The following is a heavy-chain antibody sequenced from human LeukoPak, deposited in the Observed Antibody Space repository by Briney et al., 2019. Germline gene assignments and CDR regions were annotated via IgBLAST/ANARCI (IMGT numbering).Heavy chain of an antibody. D-gene: IGHD2-2*01. V-gene: IGHV1-2*06. J-gene: IGHJ4*02. CDR1: GYTFTGYH. CDR2: INPNSGDT. CDR3: ARDYCSSTSCLFDY. Sequence: GASVKVSCKASGYTFTGYHMHWVRQAPGQGLEWMGRINPNSGDTNYAQKFQGRVTMTRDTSISTAYVELSRLRSDDMAVYYCARDYCSSTSCLFDYWGQGTLVTVSS.